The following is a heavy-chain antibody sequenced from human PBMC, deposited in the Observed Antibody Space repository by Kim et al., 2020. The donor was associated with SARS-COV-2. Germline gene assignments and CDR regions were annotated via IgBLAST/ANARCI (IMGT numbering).Heavy chain of an antibody. D-gene: IGHD3-3*01. J-gene: IGHJ3*02. Sequence: YAAPVKGRFTISRDDSKNTLYLQMNSLKTEDTAVYYCTTRRGYLLEAFDIWGQGTMVTVSS. CDR3: TTRRGYLLEAFDI. V-gene: IGHV3-15*01.